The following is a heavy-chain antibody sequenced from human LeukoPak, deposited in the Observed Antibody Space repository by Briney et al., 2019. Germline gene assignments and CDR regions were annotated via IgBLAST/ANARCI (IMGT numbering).Heavy chain of an antibody. CDR1: GYTFTSYG. V-gene: IGHV1-18*04. CDR2: ISAYNGNT. D-gene: IGHD3-22*01. CDR3: ARGPDYYYYDSSGYLFDY. J-gene: IGHJ4*02. Sequence: ASVKVSCKASGYTFTSYGISWVRQAPGQGLEWMGWISAYNGNTNYAQKFQGRVTMTRDTSISTAYMELSRLRSDDTAVYYCARGPDYYYYDSSGYLFDYWGQGTLVTVSS.